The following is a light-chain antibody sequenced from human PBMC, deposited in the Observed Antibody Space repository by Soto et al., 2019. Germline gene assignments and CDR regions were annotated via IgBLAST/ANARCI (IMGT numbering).Light chain of an antibody. CDR2: EVS. V-gene: IGLV2-8*01. CDR1: SSDVGAYNY. Sequence: QSVLTQPPSASGSPGQSVTISCTGTSSDVGAYNYVSWYQQHPGKAPKLIIYEVSKRPSGVPDRFSGSKSGNTASLTVSGLQAEDEADYYCSSYGGSKVFGGGTKVTVL. J-gene: IGLJ2*01. CDR3: SSYGGSKV.